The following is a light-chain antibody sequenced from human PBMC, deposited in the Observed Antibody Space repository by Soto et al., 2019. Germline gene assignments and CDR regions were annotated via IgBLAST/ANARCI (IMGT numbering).Light chain of an antibody. Sequence: QSVLTQPASVSGSPGQSITISCSGTSSDIGSYNHVAWYQQQSGKAPKLMIHEVSNRPSGVSNRFSGSKSGNTASLTISGLQAEDEADYYCSSYTSSRAYVFGIGTKVTVL. CDR2: EVS. J-gene: IGLJ1*01. V-gene: IGLV2-14*01. CDR3: SSYTSSRAYV. CDR1: SSDIGSYNH.